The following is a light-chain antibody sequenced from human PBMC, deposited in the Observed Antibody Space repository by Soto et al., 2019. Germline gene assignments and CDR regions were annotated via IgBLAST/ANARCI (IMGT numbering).Light chain of an antibody. V-gene: IGKV1-39*01. CDR3: QQSYSTPYT. Sequence: DIQMTQSPSSLSASVGDRVTIICRASQSVSTRLARFQQKPGKAPKLLIYAASSLQSGVPSRFSGIGSGTDFTLTISSLQPEDFATYYCQQSYSTPYTFGQGTKLEIK. CDR1: QSVSTR. J-gene: IGKJ2*01. CDR2: AAS.